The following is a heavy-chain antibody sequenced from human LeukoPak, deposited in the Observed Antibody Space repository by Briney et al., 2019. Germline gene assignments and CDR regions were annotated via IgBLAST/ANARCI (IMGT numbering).Heavy chain of an antibody. V-gene: IGHV3-23*01. Sequence: SGGSLRLSCAASGFTFSSYAMSWVRQAPGKGLEWVSAISGSGGSTYYADSVKGRFTISRDNSKNTLYLQMNSLRAEDTAVYYCAKDGGGLRWTFDYWGQGTLVTVSS. J-gene: IGHJ4*02. D-gene: IGHD4-23*01. CDR3: AKDGGGLRWTFDY. CDR1: GFTFSSYA. CDR2: ISGSGGST.